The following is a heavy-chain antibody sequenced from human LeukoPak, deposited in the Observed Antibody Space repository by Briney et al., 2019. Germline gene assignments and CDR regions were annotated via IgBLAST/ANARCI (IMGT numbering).Heavy chain of an antibody. Sequence: SETLSLTCAVYGGSFSGYYWSWIRQPPGKGLEWIGEINHSGSTNYNPSLKSRVTISVDTSKNQFSLKLSSVTAADTAVYYCATTPGIAAAGTIGKPDYWGQGTLVTVSS. CDR1: GGSFSGYY. CDR3: ATTPGIAAAGTIGKPDY. CDR2: INHSGST. D-gene: IGHD6-13*01. J-gene: IGHJ4*02. V-gene: IGHV4-34*01.